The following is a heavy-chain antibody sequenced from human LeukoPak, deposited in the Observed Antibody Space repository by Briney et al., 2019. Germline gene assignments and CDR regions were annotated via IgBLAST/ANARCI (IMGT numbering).Heavy chain of an antibody. V-gene: IGHV4-34*01. CDR2: INHSGST. D-gene: IGHD2-21*01. CDR3: ASACGGDCSTGGAFDI. J-gene: IGHJ3*02. CDR1: GGSFSGYY. Sequence: PSETLSLTCAVYGGSFSGYYWSWIRQPPGKGLEWIGEINHSGSTNYNPSLKSRVTISVDTSKNQFSLKLSSVTAADTAVYYCASACGGDCSTGGAFDIWGQGTMVTVSS.